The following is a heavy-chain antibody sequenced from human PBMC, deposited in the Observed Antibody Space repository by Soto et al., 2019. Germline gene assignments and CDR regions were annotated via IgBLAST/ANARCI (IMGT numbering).Heavy chain of an antibody. CDR2: INPKSGGT. CDR1: GYSFTDYH. Sequence: ASVKVSCKASGYSFTDYHIHWVRQAPGQGLEWLGRINPKSGGTSTAQKFQGWVTMTRDRSISTVYMELTRLRSDDTAVYFCARGHSTDCSNGVCSLFYNHEMDLGGQGTKVTVSS. J-gene: IGHJ6*02. CDR3: ARGHSTDCSNGVCSLFYNHEMDL. D-gene: IGHD2-8*01. V-gene: IGHV1-2*04.